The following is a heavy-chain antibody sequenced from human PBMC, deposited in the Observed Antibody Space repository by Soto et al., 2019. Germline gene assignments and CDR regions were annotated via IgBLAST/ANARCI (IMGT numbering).Heavy chain of an antibody. Sequence: QVQLVQSGAEVKKPGASVKVSCKASGYTFTSYGISWVRQAPGQGLEWMGWISAYNGNTNYAQKLQGRVTMTTDTSTRTAYMERRSLRSDDTAVYYCARGRMVRGANIPYTSAIDYWGQGTLVTVSS. CDR2: ISAYNGNT. V-gene: IGHV1-18*01. CDR3: ARGRMVRGANIPYTSAIDY. D-gene: IGHD3-10*01. J-gene: IGHJ4*02. CDR1: GYTFTSYG.